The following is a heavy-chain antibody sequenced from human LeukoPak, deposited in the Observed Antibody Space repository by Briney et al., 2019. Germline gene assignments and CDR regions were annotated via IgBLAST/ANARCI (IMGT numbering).Heavy chain of an antibody. CDR2: IKQDGSEK. Sequence: GGSLRLSCAASGFTFSSYWMSWVRQAPGKGLEWVANIKQDGSEKYYVDSVKGRFTISRDNAKNSLYLQMNSLGAEDTAVYYCAREASIAAAGYYYYYYYMDVWGKGTTVTTSS. V-gene: IGHV3-7*01. CDR1: GFTFSSYW. J-gene: IGHJ6*03. CDR3: AREASIAAAGYYYYYYYMDV. D-gene: IGHD6-13*01.